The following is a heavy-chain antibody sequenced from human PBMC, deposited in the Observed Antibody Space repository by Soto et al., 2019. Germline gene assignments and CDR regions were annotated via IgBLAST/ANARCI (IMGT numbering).Heavy chain of an antibody. D-gene: IGHD3-10*01. CDR2: IWYDGSNK. Sequence: QVQLVESGGGVVQPGRSLRLSCAASGFTFSSYGMHWVRQAPGKGLEWVAVIWYDGSNKYYADSVKGRFTISSDNSKKPLYLHMNSLRAEDTAVYSCARGGYYGSGSYYNAYYFDYWGQGTLVTVSS. CDR1: GFTFSSYG. CDR3: ARGGYYGSGSYYNAYYFDY. V-gene: IGHV3-33*01. J-gene: IGHJ4*02.